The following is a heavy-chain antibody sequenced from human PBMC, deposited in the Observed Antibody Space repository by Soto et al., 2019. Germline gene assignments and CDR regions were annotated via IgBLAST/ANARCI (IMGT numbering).Heavy chain of an antibody. D-gene: IGHD6-13*01. CDR2: INHSGST. V-gene: IGHV4-34*01. J-gene: IGHJ6*03. CDR1: GGSFSGYY. Sequence: SETLSLTCAVYGGSFSGYYWSWIRQPPGKGLEWIGEINHSGSTNYNPSLKSRVTISVDTSKNQFSLKLSSVTAADTAVYYCARGLVGSSSWYRNYYYYMDVWGKGTTVTVSS. CDR3: ARGLVGSSSWYRNYYYYMDV.